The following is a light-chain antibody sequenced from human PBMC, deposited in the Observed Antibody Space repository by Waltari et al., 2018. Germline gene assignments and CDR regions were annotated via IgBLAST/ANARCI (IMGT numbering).Light chain of an antibody. V-gene: IGLV1-40*01. CDR2: GNS. Sequence: QSVLTQPPSVSGAPGQRVTISCTGSSSNIWAGYDVHWYQQLPGTAPKLPIYGNSNRPSGVPDRFSGSKSGTSASLAITGLQAEDEADYYCQSYDSSLSGVVFGGGTKLTVL. CDR3: QSYDSSLSGVV. J-gene: IGLJ2*01. CDR1: SSNIWAGYD.